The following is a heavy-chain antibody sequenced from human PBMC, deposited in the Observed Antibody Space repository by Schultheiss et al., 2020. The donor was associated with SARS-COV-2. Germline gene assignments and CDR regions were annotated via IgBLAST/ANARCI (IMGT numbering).Heavy chain of an antibody. CDR3: ARWKVSDWNPGGGMDV. J-gene: IGHJ6*02. CDR1: GGSISSGDYY. Sequence: SETLSLTCTVSGGSISSGDYYWSWIRQPPGKGLEWIGEINHSGSTNYNPSLKSRVTISVDTSKNQFSLKLSSVTAADTAVYYCARWKVSDWNPGGGMDVWGQGTTVTVSS. CDR2: INHSGST. D-gene: IGHD1-1*01. V-gene: IGHV4-39*07.